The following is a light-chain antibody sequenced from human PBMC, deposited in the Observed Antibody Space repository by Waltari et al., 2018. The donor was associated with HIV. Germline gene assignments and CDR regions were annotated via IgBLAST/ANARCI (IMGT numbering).Light chain of an antibody. Sequence: SYELTQPPSVSVSPGQTARITCSGDGLPKHYAYWYQQKPGQAPVMVMYKDTERPSGSPERFAGASSGTTGTLTISGVQAEDEADYHCQSLDTSNTWVFGGGTKLTVL. V-gene: IGLV3-25*03. J-gene: IGLJ3*02. CDR1: GLPKHY. CDR3: QSLDTSNTWV. CDR2: KDT.